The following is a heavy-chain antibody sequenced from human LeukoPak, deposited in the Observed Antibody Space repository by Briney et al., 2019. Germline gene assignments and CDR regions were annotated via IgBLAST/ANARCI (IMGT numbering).Heavy chain of an antibody. V-gene: IGHV1-2*06. D-gene: IGHD6-19*01. CDR2: INPNSGGT. CDR1: GYTFTGYS. J-gene: IGHJ4*02. CDR3: AREISRYSSGWIFDY. Sequence: ASVKVSCKASGYTFTGYSMHSVRQAPGQGPEWMGRINPNSGGTNYAQKFQGRVTMTSDTPLSTVYMELSRLRSDDTAVYYCAREISRYSSGWIFDYWGQGTLVTVSS.